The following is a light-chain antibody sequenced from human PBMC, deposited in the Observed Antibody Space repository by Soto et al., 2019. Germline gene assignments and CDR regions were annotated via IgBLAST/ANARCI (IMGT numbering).Light chain of an antibody. CDR1: QSVSSY. CDR2: DAS. J-gene: IGKJ4*01. Sequence: EIVLTQSPATLSLSPGERATLSCRASQSVSSYLAWYQQKPGQAPRLLIYDASNRATGIPARFSGSGSGTDFTLPISSLEPEDFGVYYCQQRRNWPPLTFGGGTKVEIK. V-gene: IGKV3-11*01. CDR3: QQRRNWPPLT.